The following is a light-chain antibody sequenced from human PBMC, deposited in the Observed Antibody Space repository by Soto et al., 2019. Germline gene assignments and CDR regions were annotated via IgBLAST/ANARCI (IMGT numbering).Light chain of an antibody. CDR1: QAISNY. Sequence: DIQMTHSPSSLSASVGDRVTITCQASQAISNYLNWYQQKPGKAPKLLIYDASNLETGVPSRFSGSGSGTDFTFTISSLQPEDIATYYCQQYDNLPLTFGGGTKVEIK. CDR3: QQYDNLPLT. V-gene: IGKV1-33*01. J-gene: IGKJ4*01. CDR2: DAS.